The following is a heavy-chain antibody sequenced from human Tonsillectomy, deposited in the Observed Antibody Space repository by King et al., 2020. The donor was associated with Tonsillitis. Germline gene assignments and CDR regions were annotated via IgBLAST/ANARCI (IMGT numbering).Heavy chain of an antibody. Sequence: QLVQSGAEVKKPGSSVKVSCKASGGTFSSYAISWVRQAPGQGLEWMGRIIPILGIANYAQKFQGRVTITADKSTSTAYMELSSLRSEDTAVYYCARDGRSSSTFDYWGKGTLVTVSS. J-gene: IGHJ4*02. CDR2: IIPILGIA. CDR3: ARDGRSSSTFDY. D-gene: IGHD2-2*01. V-gene: IGHV1-69*04. CDR1: GGTFSSYA.